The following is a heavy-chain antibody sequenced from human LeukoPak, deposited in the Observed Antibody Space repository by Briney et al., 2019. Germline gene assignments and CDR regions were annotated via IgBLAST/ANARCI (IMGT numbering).Heavy chain of an antibody. CDR1: GGSFSDFY. J-gene: IGHJ4*02. D-gene: IGHD2-15*01. V-gene: IGHV4-34*01. CDR2: VDHTGGT. Sequence: SETLSLTCAVFGGSFSDFYWSWIRQTPGKGLEWIGEVDHTGGTKYISSLKSRVTISVDTSKNQFSLKLSSVTAADTAVYYCARGKYYCNGDSCSPPFDYWGRGALVTVSS. CDR3: ARGKYYCNGDSCSPPFDY.